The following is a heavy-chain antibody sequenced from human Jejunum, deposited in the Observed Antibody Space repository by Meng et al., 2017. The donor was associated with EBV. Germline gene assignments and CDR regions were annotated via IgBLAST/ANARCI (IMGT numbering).Heavy chain of an antibody. D-gene: IGHD3-22*01. V-gene: IGHV1-2*06. CDR2: INPNSGGT. CDR3: ARDYSDSSRQGY. CDR1: GYTFTGYF. J-gene: IGHJ4*02. Sequence: QVELVECGAEVTPPGASVRVSCKASGYTFTGYFIHWVRQAPGQGLEWMGRINPNSGGTSYTQKFQGRVTMTRDTSITTAYMELSRLGSDDTAVYYCARDYSDSSRQGYWGQGTLVTVSS.